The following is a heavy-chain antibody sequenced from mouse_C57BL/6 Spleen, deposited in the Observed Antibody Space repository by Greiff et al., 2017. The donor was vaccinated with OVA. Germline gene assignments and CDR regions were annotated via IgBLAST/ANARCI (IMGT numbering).Heavy chain of an antibody. V-gene: IGHV1-52*01. J-gene: IGHJ2*01. Sequence: QVQLQQPGAELVRPGSSVKLSCKASGYTFTSYWMHWVKQRPIQGLEWIGNIDPSDSETHYNQKFKDKATLTVDKSSSTAYMQLSSLTSEDSAVYYCARMYDYDGPFDYWGQGTTLTVSS. CDR1: GYTFTSYW. CDR3: ARMYDYDGPFDY. D-gene: IGHD2-4*01. CDR2: IDPSDSET.